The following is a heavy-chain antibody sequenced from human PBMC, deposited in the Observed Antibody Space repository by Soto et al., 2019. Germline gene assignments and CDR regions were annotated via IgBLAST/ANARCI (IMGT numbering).Heavy chain of an antibody. CDR2: ISYDGSNK. CDR3: AKGLVGYVCGVQDYHYGMDV. D-gene: IGHD2-8*02. V-gene: IGHV3-30*18. CDR1: RFTFSSYG. J-gene: IGHJ6*02. Sequence: QVQLVESGGGVVQPGRSLRLSCAASRFTFSSYGMHWVRQAPGKGLEWVAAISYDGSNKNYADSVKGRFTISRDNSKNTLYLQMNGVRGEDTAVYHCAKGLVGYVCGVQDYHYGMDVWGQGTTVTVSS.